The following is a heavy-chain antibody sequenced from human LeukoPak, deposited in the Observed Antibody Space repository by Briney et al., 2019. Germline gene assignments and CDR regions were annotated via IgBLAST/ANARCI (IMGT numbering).Heavy chain of an antibody. V-gene: IGHV4-30-2*01. J-gene: IGHJ6*02. CDR1: GGSMSNGGQS. Sequence: SQTLSLTCGVSGGSMSNGGQSWSWIRQPPGKDLEWIGDIYHSGSTYYNPSLKSRVTISVDRSKNQFSLNLSSVTAADTAVYYCASRKGGYSGYYYYGMDVWGQGTTVTVSS. CDR3: ASRKGGYSGYYYYGMDV. CDR2: IYHSGST. D-gene: IGHD5-12*01.